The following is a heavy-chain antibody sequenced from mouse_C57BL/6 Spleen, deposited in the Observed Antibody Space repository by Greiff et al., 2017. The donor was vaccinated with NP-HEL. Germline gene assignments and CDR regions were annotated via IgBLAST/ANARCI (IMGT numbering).Heavy chain of an antibody. CDR2: IYPGDGDT. D-gene: IGHD1-2*01. J-gene: IGHJ1*03. Sequence: QVQLQQSGPELVKPGASVKISCKASGYAFSSSWMNWVKQRPGKGLEWIGRIYPGDGDTNYNGKFKGKATLTADKSSSTAYMQLSSLTSEDSAVYFCADLRLGYFDVWGTGTTVTVSS. CDR1: GYAFSSSW. V-gene: IGHV1-82*01. CDR3: ADLRLGYFDV.